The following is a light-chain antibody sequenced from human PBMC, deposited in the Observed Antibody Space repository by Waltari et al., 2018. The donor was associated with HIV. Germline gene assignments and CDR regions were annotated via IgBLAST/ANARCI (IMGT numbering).Light chain of an antibody. CDR1: SSNIGSNA. J-gene: IGLJ1*01. CDR2: SKN. Sequence: QSVLTQPPSASGTPGQRVTISCSGSSSNIGSNAVNWYQQLPGTAHKLLIYSKNKRPSGGPARFSGAKSGTSASLAISGLQSDDEADYYCAAWDDSLNDSYVFGPGTKVTVL. V-gene: IGLV1-44*01. CDR3: AAWDDSLNDSYV.